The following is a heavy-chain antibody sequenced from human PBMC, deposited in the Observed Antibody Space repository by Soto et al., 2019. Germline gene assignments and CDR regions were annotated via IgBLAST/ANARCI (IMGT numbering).Heavy chain of an antibody. CDR2: IYSGGST. J-gene: IGHJ6*02. V-gene: IGHV3-53*01. Sequence: PRGSLRLSCAASGFTVSSNYMSWVRQAPGKGLEWVSVIYSGGSTYYADSVKGRFTISRDNSKNTLYLQMNSLRAEDTAVYYCARDEPTIFGVVTPLQYGMDVWGQGTTVTVSS. CDR3: ARDEPTIFGVVTPLQYGMDV. CDR1: GFTVSSNY. D-gene: IGHD3-3*01.